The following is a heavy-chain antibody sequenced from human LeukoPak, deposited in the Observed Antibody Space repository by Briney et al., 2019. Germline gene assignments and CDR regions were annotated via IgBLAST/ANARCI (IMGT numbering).Heavy chain of an antibody. Sequence: GESLKISCVGSGYRFTSYWIGWVRQMPGKGLEYMGIIYPGDSDTRYSPSFQGQVTISADMSISTAYLQWSSLQASDTAMYYCATGYGSGRGAFDIWGQGTMVTVSS. D-gene: IGHD6-19*01. CDR3: ATGYGSGRGAFDI. V-gene: IGHV5-51*01. CDR2: IYPGDSDT. J-gene: IGHJ3*02. CDR1: GYRFTSYW.